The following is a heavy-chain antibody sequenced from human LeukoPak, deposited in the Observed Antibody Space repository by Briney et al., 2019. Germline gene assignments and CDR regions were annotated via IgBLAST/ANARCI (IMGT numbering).Heavy chain of an antibody. J-gene: IGHJ4*02. D-gene: IGHD1-26*01. CDR2: INPNSGGT. CDR3: ARGEPQGVVDFDY. CDR1: GYTFTGYY. V-gene: IGHV1-2*02. Sequence: ASVKVSCKASGYTFTGYYMHWVRQAPGQGLEWMGWINPNSGGTNYAQKFQGRVTMTRDTSISAAYMELSRLRSDDTAVYYCARGEPQGVVDFDYWGQGTLVTVSS.